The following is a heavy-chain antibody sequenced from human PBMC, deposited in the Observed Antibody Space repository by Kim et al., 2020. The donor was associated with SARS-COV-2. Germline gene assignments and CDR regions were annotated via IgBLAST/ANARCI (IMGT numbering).Heavy chain of an antibody. CDR3: ASTPRDCSSTSCYPTYFDY. D-gene: IGHD2-2*01. Sequence: SVKVSCKASGGTFSSYAISWVRQAPGQGLEWMGGIIPIFGTANYAQKFQGRVTITADESTSTAYMELSSLRSEDTAVYYCASTPRDCSSTSCYPTYFDYWGQGTLVTVSS. CDR1: GGTFSSYA. CDR2: IIPIFGTA. V-gene: IGHV1-69*13. J-gene: IGHJ4*02.